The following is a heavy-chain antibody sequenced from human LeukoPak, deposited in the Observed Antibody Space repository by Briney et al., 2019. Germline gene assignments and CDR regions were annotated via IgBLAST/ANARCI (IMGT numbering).Heavy chain of an antibody. D-gene: IGHD6-13*01. CDR1: GYTLTSYG. V-gene: IGHV1-18*01. Sequence: ASVKVSCKASGYTLTSYGFSWVRQAPGQGLEWMGWISGYNGNTNYAQNLQGRVTMTIDKSTSTAYMELSSLRSEDTAVYYCASGRIAAAGSYFDYWGQGTLVTVSS. CDR3: ASGRIAAAGSYFDY. CDR2: ISGYNGNT. J-gene: IGHJ4*02.